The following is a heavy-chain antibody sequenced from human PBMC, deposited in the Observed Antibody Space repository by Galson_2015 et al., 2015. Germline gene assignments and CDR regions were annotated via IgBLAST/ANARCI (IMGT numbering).Heavy chain of an antibody. Sequence: TLSLTCTVSGGSISSGGYYWSWIRQHPGKGLEWIGYIYYSGSTYYNPSLESRVTISVDTSKNQFSLKLSSVTAADTAVYYCARDNGSGGSWGFDYWGQGTLVTVSS. CDR2: IYYSGST. CDR3: ARDNGSGGSWGFDY. CDR1: GGSISSGGYY. V-gene: IGHV4-31*03. J-gene: IGHJ4*02. D-gene: IGHD2-15*01.